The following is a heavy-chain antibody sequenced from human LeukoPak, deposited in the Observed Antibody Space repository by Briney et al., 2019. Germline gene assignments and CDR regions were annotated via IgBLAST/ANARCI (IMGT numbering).Heavy chain of an antibody. J-gene: IGHJ4*02. CDR3: AGDWIGSSVSRWDY. CDR2: LYSGGST. Sequence: GGSLRLSCAASGFTVSSDYMTWVRQAPGKGLEWVSILYSGGSTYYADSVKGRFTISRDNSKNTLYLQMNSLRVEDTAVYYCAGDWIGSSVSRWDYWGQGTLVTVSS. V-gene: IGHV3-66*01. CDR1: GFTVSSDY. D-gene: IGHD3-10*01.